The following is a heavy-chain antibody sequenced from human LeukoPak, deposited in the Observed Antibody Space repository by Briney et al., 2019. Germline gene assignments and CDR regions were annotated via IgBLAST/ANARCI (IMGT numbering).Heavy chain of an antibody. J-gene: IGHJ3*02. CDR2: ISAYNGNT. CDR3: ARDDTTASGDAFDI. CDR1: GYTFTSYG. Sequence: ASVKVSCKASGYTFTSYGISWVRQAPGQGLEWMGRISAYNGNTNYAQKLQGRVTMTTDTSTSTAYMELRSLRSDDTAVYYCARDDTTASGDAFDIWGQGTMVTVSS. V-gene: IGHV1-18*01. D-gene: IGHD4-17*01.